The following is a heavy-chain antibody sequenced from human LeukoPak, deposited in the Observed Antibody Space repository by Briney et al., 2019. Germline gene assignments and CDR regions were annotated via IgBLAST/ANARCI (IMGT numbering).Heavy chain of an antibody. Sequence: GGSLRLSCAASGSTFSTSWMTWVRQAPGKELEWLGNINEDGSVKNYVDSVKGRFTTSRDNAWNSLYLLMHSLRADDTAVYYCARDSGYNAFDIWGQGTMVTVPS. CDR3: ARDSGYNAFDI. CDR2: INEDGSVK. V-gene: IGHV3-7*01. CDR1: GSTFSTSW. J-gene: IGHJ3*02. D-gene: IGHD5-12*01.